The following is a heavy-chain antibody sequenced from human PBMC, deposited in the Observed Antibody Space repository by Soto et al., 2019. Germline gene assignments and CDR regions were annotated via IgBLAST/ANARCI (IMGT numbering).Heavy chain of an antibody. J-gene: IGHJ1*01. D-gene: IGHD4-17*01. V-gene: IGHV4-30-4*01. Sequence: LSLTCTVSGGSISSGDYYWSWIRQPPGKGLEWIGYIYYSGSTYYNPSLKSRVTISVDTSKNQFSLKLSSVTAADTAVYYCASSLDYGDYCSGPEEYFQHWGQGXLVTVPS. CDR2: IYYSGST. CDR3: ASSLDYGDYCSGPEEYFQH. CDR1: GGSISSGDYY.